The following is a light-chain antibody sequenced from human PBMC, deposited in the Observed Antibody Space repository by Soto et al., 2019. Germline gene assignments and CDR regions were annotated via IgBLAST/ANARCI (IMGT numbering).Light chain of an antibody. CDR2: DVS. V-gene: IGLV2-14*01. CDR3: SSYTSTSTLL. CDR1: SSDVGDYNS. J-gene: IGLJ3*02. Sequence: QSALTQPASVSGSPGQSITISCTGTSSDVGDYNSVSWYQQHPGKAPKLMIYDVSNRPSGVSNRFSGSKSGNTASLTISGLQAEDEADYYCSSYTSTSTLLFGGGTKLTVL.